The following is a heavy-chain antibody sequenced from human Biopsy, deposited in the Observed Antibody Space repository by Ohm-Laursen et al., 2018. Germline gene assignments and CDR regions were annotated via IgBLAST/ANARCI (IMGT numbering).Heavy chain of an antibody. CDR2: IYYSGNT. Sequence: SDTLSLTCIVSGGSINNFYWSWIRQPPGKGLEWIGIIYYSGNTKYNPSLKSRVTISVDTSMNHLSLRLTFVTAADTAVYYCARHAPSYSGSYWRYFDLWGRGTLVTVSS. CDR1: GGSINNFY. V-gene: IGHV4-59*08. CDR3: ARHAPSYSGSYWRYFDL. D-gene: IGHD1-26*01. J-gene: IGHJ2*01.